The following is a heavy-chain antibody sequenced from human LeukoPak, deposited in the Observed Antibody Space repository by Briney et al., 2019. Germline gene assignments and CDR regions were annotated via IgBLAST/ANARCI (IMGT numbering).Heavy chain of an antibody. CDR2: IYYSGST. CDR3: ASVDTNTGHDY. V-gene: IGHV4-39*01. Sequence: SETLSLTCTVSGGSISSSVYYWGWIRQPPGKGLEWIGSIYYSGSTCYNPSLKSRVTISVDTSKNQFSLRLSSVTAADTAVYYCASVDTNTGHDYWGQGTLVTVSS. CDR1: GGSISSSVYY. D-gene: IGHD5-18*01. J-gene: IGHJ4*02.